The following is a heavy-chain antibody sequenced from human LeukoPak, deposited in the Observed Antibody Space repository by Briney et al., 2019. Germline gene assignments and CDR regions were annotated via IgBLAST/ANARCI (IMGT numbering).Heavy chain of an antibody. J-gene: IGHJ3*02. Sequence: GGSLRLSCAASGFTFSNYGMHWVRQAPGKGLEWVANIDQSGGRNNYVDSVKGRFTISRDNAKNSLFLEMSSLRADDTAVYFCARDVEGGTFDIWGQGTTVTVSS. CDR2: IDQSGGRN. CDR1: GFTFSNYG. D-gene: IGHD3-16*01. V-gene: IGHV3-7*03. CDR3: ARDVEGGTFDI.